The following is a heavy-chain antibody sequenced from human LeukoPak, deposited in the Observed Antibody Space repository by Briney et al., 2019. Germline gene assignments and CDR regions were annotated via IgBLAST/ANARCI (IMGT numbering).Heavy chain of an antibody. Sequence: PGGSLRLSCAASGFTFSNYWMSWVRQAPGNGLEWVANINPDGSEKYSVDSVTGRFTISRDNAENTVFLQMNSLRAEDSAVYYCAREKETLLSITMVRGLIRRHYYMDVWGKGTTVTISS. CDR2: INPDGSEK. J-gene: IGHJ6*03. V-gene: IGHV3-7*01. D-gene: IGHD3-10*01. CDR3: AREKETLLSITMVRGLIRRHYYMDV. CDR1: GFTFSNYW.